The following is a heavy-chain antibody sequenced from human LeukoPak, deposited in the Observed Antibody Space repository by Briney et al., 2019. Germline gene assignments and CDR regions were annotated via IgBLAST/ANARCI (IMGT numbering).Heavy chain of an antibody. CDR1: GGSISSSSYY. CDR3: AREAVTAIGYFDY. Sequence: SETLSLTCTVSGGSISSSSYYWGWIRQPPGKGLEWIGSIYYSGSTYYNPSLKSRVTISVDTSKNQFSLKLSSVTAADTAVYYCAREAVTAIGYFDYWDQGTLVTVSS. J-gene: IGHJ4*02. CDR2: IYYSGST. V-gene: IGHV4-39*02. D-gene: IGHD2-21*02.